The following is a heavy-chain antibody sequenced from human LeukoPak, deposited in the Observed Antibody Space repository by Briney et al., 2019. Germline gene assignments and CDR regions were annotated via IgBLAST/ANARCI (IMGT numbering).Heavy chain of an antibody. CDR3: ARDRGMITFGGVIRNWFDP. Sequence: SQTLSLTCTVSGGSISSGDDYWSWIRQPPGKGLEWIGYIYYSGSTYYNPSLKSRVTISVDTSKNQFSLKLSSVTAADTAVYYCARDRGMITFGGVIRNWFDPWGQGTLVTVSS. CDR1: GGSISSGDDY. D-gene: IGHD3-16*02. CDR2: IYYSGST. V-gene: IGHV4-30-4*01. J-gene: IGHJ5*02.